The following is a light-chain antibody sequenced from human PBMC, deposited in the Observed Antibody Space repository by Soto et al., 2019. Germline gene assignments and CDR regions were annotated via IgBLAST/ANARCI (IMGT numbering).Light chain of an antibody. J-gene: IGKJ2*01. CDR2: GAS. V-gene: IGKV3-20*01. CDR1: QSVSSSY. Sequence: EIVLTQSPGTLSLSPGERATLSCRASQSVSSSYLAWYQQKPGQAPRLLIYGASSRATGIPDRFSGSGSGKDVTLTISRLEPEGFAVYYCQQYGSSPYTFGQGTKLEI. CDR3: QQYGSSPYT.